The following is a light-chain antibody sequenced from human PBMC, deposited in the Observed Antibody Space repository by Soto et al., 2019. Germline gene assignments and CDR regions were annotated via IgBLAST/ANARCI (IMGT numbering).Light chain of an antibody. CDR3: MQALQTPWT. CDR2: LGS. Sequence: DIVMTQSPLSLPVTPGEPASISCRSSQSLLHSNGYNYLDWYLQKPGQSPQLLIYLGSNRASGVPDRFSGWGSGTDFTLKISRVEAEDVGVYYCMQALQTPWTFGQGTKVEIK. V-gene: IGKV2-28*01. J-gene: IGKJ1*01. CDR1: QSLLHSNGYNY.